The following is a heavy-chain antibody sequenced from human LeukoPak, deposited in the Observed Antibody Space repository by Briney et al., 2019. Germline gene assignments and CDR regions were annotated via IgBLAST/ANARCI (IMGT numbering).Heavy chain of an antibody. CDR2: ISSSTSYI. CDR1: GFTFSSYS. CDR3: ARVVPAAEGLS. D-gene: IGHD2-2*01. V-gene: IGHV3-21*01. J-gene: IGHJ4*02. Sequence: GGSLRLSCAASGFTFSSYSMNWVRQAPGKGLDWVSSISSSTSYINYADSVKGRFTISRDNAKNSLYLQMNSLRAEDTAMYYCARVVPAAEGLSWGQGTLVTVSS.